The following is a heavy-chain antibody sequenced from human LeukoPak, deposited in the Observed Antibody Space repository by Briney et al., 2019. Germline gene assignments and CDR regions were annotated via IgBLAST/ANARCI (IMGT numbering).Heavy chain of an antibody. CDR3: ARGSLAVSGAMDV. CDR1: GYTFTGYF. Sequence: ASVKGSCKASGYTFTGYFIHWVRQAPGQGLEWMGWINPNSAGTDYAQKFQGRVTMARDTSISTAYMELSRLTSDDTAVYYCARGSLAVSGAMDVWGQGTTVTVSS. D-gene: IGHD6-19*01. V-gene: IGHV1-2*02. CDR2: INPNSAGT. J-gene: IGHJ6*02.